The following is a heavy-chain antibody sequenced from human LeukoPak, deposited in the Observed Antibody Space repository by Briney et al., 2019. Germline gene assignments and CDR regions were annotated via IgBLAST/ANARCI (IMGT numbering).Heavy chain of an antibody. D-gene: IGHD4/OR15-4a*01. Sequence: SETLSLTCTVSGGSISSSSYYWGWIRQPPGKGLEWIGSIYYSGSTYYNPSLKSRVTISVDTSKNQFSLKLSSVTAADTAVYYCARGSLTISDYYYYGMDVWGQGTTVTVSS. CDR2: IYYSGST. V-gene: IGHV4-39*07. CDR3: ARGSLTISDYYYYGMDV. J-gene: IGHJ6*02. CDR1: GGSISSSSYY.